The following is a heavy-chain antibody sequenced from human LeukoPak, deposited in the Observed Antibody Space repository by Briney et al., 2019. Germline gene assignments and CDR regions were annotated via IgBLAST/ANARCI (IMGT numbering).Heavy chain of an antibody. CDR3: ARGRNIVATIIGY. D-gene: IGHD5-12*01. V-gene: IGHV1-8*01. Sequence: ASVKVSCKASGYTFTSYDINWVRQAIGQGLEWMGWMNPNSGNTGYAQKFQGSVTMTRNTSISTAYMELSRLRSEDTAVYYCARGRNIVATIIGYWGQGTLVTVSS. CDR1: GYTFTSYD. CDR2: MNPNSGNT. J-gene: IGHJ4*02.